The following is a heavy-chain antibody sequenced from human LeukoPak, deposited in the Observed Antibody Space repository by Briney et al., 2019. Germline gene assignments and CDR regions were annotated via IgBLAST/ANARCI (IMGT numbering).Heavy chain of an antibody. CDR1: GFTFDNYA. D-gene: IGHD1-1*01. J-gene: IGHJ4*02. CDR2: ISGGGGST. V-gene: IGHV3-23*01. CDR3: AKGHYVQPEFDY. Sequence: GGSLRLSCAASGFTFDNYAMTWVRQAPGKGLEWVSSISGGGGSTYYTDSVKGRFTVSRDNSKNTLYLQMNSLRVEDTAVYYCAKGHYVQPEFDYWGQGTLVTVSS.